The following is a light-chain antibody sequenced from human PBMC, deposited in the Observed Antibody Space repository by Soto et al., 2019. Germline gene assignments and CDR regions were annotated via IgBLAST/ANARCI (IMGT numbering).Light chain of an antibody. V-gene: IGKV3-20*01. CDR1: QTMNNNY. J-gene: IGKJ4*01. CDR2: GAS. CDR3: QHHGDLIG. Sequence: EIVLTQSPGALSLSPGERVTLSCKASQTMNNNYVAWYQQRPGRAPRLLVYGASARATGIPDRFRGSGAGTDFTLTISRLEPEDFAVYYCQHHGDLIGFGGGTKVDI.